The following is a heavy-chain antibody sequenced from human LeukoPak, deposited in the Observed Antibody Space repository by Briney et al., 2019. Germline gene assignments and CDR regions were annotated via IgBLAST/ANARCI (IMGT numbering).Heavy chain of an antibody. CDR1: GFTFSTYS. V-gene: IGHV3-23*01. CDR3: AKDVVPDSGWHLDY. J-gene: IGHJ4*02. CDR2: IYGNGERT. D-gene: IGHD6-19*01. Sequence: QPGGSLRLSCVASGFTFSTYSMTWVRQAPGKGLEWISSIYGNGERTFYADSVKGRFTIFRDNSKNTLYLEMLGLRPEDTAVYYCAKDVVPDSGWHLDYWGQGTLVTVSS.